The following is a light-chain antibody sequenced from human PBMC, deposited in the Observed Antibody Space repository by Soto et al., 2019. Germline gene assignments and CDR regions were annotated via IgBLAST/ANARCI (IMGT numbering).Light chain of an antibody. Sequence: QSALTQPASVSGSRGQSITISCTGTSSDIGGYNYVSWYQQHPGKAPKLMIYDVSNRPSGVSNRFSGSKSGNTASLTISGLQAEDEADYYCSSQAVSSTLVFGGGTKLTVL. V-gene: IGLV2-14*01. J-gene: IGLJ2*01. CDR2: DVS. CDR1: SSDIGGYNY. CDR3: SSQAVSSTLV.